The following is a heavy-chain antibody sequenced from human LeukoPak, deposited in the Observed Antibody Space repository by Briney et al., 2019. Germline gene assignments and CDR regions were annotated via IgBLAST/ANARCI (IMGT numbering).Heavy chain of an antibody. CDR1: AFSFSDYN. Sequence: GGSLRLSCAASAFSFSDYNMNWVRQAPGKGLEWVSSITSTGSYIYYADSVKGRFTISRDNSKNTMYLQMNSLRAEDAAVYYCAKAPVTSCRGAFCYPFDYWGQGTLVTVSS. D-gene: IGHD2-15*01. CDR3: AKAPVTSCRGAFCYPFDY. J-gene: IGHJ4*02. V-gene: IGHV3-21*04. CDR2: ITSTGSYI.